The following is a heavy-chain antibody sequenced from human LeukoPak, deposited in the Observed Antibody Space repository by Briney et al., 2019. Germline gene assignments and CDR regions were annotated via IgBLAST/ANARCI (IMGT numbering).Heavy chain of an antibody. V-gene: IGHV3-30*18. Sequence: GGSLRLSCAASGFTFSFYGMTWVRQAPGKGLEWVAVISYDGSNKYYADSVKGRFTISRDNSKNTLYLQMNSLRAEDTAVYYCAKATYYYGSGSYYTGYYYYYGMDVWGQGTTVTVSS. J-gene: IGHJ6*02. CDR2: ISYDGSNK. CDR1: GFTFSFYG. D-gene: IGHD3-10*01. CDR3: AKATYYYGSGSYYTGYYYYYGMDV.